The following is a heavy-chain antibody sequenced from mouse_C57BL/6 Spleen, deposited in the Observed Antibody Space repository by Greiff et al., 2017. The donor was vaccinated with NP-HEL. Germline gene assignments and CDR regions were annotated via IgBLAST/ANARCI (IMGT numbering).Heavy chain of an antibody. J-gene: IGHJ4*01. V-gene: IGHV1-54*01. CDR1: GYAFTNYL. CDR2: INPGSGGT. CDR3: ARSSYYAMDY. Sequence: QVQLKESGAELVRPGTSVKVSCKASGYAFTNYLLEWVKQRPGQGLEWIGVINPGSGGTNYNEKFKGKATLTADKSSSTAYMQLSSLTSEDSAVYFCARSSYYAMDYWGQGTSVTVSS.